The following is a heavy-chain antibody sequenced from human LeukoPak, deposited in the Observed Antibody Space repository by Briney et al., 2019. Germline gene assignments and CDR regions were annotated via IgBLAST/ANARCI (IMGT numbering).Heavy chain of an antibody. CDR2: IYTSGST. CDR3: ARVGYDIVYYYYYMDV. Sequence: PSETLSLTCTVSGGSISSYYWSWIRQPAGKGLEWIGRIYTSGSTNYNPSLKSRVTMSVETSKNQFSLKLSSVTAADTAVYYCARVGYDIVYYYYYMDVWGKGTTVTVSS. D-gene: IGHD3-9*01. V-gene: IGHV4-4*07. CDR1: GGSISSYY. J-gene: IGHJ6*03.